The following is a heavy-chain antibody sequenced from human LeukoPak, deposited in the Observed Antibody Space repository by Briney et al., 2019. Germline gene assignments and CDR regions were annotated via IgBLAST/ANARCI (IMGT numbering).Heavy chain of an antibody. V-gene: IGHV6-1*01. Sequence: SQTLSLTCAISGDSVSSNSAAWNWIRQFPSRGLEWLGRTYYRSKWYNDYAVSVKSRITINPDTSKNQFSLQLNSVTPEDTAVYYCARGGIAAGQVGDFDYWGQGTLVTVSS. CDR3: ARGGIAAGQVGDFDY. CDR2: TYYRSKWYN. CDR1: GDSVSSNSAA. J-gene: IGHJ4*02. D-gene: IGHD6-13*01.